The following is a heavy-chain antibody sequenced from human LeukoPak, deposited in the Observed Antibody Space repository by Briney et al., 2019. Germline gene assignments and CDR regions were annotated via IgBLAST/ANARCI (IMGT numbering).Heavy chain of an antibody. D-gene: IGHD5-24*01. CDR2: ISGDDVSS. V-gene: IGHV3-43*02. CDR1: GFMFDDYA. Sequence: PGGSLRLSCAASGFMFDDYAMHWVRHVPGRGLEWVSLISGDDVSSFYADSVKGRFTISRDNNNSSLSLQMRRLTTEDTAFYYCVREQFSHTSNYFDNWGQGILVTVSS. CDR3: VREQFSHTSNYFDN. J-gene: IGHJ4*02.